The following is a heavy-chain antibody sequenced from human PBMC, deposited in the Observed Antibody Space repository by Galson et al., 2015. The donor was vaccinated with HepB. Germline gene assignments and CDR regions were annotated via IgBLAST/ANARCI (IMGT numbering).Heavy chain of an antibody. CDR3: ARDHPYYYDSSGYRDAFDI. CDR1: GFTFSSYG. J-gene: IGHJ3*02. CDR2: ISYDGSNK. Sequence: SLRLSCAGSGFTFSSYGMHWVRQAPGKGLEWVAVISYDGSNKYYADSVKGRFTISRDNSKNTLYLQMNSLRAEDTAVYYCARDHPYYYDSSGYRDAFDIWGQGTMVTVSS. D-gene: IGHD3-22*01. V-gene: IGHV3-30*03.